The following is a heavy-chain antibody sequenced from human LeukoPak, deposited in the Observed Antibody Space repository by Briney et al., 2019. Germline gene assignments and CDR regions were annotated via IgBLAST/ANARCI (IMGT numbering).Heavy chain of an antibody. J-gene: IGHJ6*02. CDR3: ARESFDWLFDYYYYYGMDV. CDR1: GGSISSYY. CDR2: IYTSGRT. D-gene: IGHD3-9*01. V-gene: IGHV4-4*07. Sequence: SETLSLTCTVSGGSISSYYWSWIRQPAGKGLEWIGRIYTSGRTNYNPSLKSRVTMSVDTSKNQFSLKLSSVTAADTAVYYCARESFDWLFDYYYYYGMDVWGQGTTVTVSS.